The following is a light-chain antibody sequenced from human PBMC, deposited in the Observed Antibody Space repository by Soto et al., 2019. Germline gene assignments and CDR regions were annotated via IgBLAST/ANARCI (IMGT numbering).Light chain of an antibody. CDR1: QSVSSSY. CDR3: QQYGSSPT. CDR2: GAS. Sequence: VMPQAPATLSVSPGERATLSCRASQSVSSSYLAWYQQKPGQAPRLLIYGASSRATGIPDRFSGSGSGTDFTLTISRLEPEDFAVYYCQQYGSSPTFGQGTRLEI. V-gene: IGKV3-20*01. J-gene: IGKJ5*01.